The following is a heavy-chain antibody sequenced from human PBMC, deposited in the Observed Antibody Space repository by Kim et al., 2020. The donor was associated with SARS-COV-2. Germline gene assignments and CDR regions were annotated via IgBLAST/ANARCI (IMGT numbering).Heavy chain of an antibody. Sequence: GSTYYADSVKGRFTISRDNSKNTLYLQMNSLRAEDTAVYYCAKVAQPGTHWGQGTLVTVSS. V-gene: IGHV3-23*01. CDR2: GST. D-gene: IGHD1-1*01. J-gene: IGHJ4*02. CDR3: AKVAQPGTH.